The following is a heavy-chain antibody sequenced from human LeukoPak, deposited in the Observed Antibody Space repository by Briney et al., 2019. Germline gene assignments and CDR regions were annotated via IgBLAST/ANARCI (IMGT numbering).Heavy chain of an antibody. V-gene: IGHV3-23*01. CDR3: AKALRVMYFYGSSGYYYTPFDY. J-gene: IGHJ4*02. D-gene: IGHD3-22*01. CDR2: MSGTGDTT. Sequence: GGSLRLSCAVSGFTFSSHAMSWVRQAPGKGLEWVSSMSGTGDTTHYADSVKGRFTISRDNFETTLYLQMNSLRAEDTAVYYCAKALRVMYFYGSSGYYYTPFDYWGQGTLVTVSS. CDR1: GFTFSSHA.